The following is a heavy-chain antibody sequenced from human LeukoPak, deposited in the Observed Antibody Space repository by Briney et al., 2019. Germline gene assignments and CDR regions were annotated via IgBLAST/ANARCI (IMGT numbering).Heavy chain of an antibody. CDR2: IYSGGST. Sequence: GGSLRLSCAASGFTLSSNYMSWVRQAPGKGLEWVSVIYSGGSTYYADSVKGRFTISRDNSKNTLYLQMNSLRAEDTAVYYCARAKGYSGYERYFDYWGQGTLVTVSS. D-gene: IGHD5-12*01. V-gene: IGHV3-66*01. J-gene: IGHJ4*02. CDR3: ARAKGYSGYERYFDY. CDR1: GFTLSSNY.